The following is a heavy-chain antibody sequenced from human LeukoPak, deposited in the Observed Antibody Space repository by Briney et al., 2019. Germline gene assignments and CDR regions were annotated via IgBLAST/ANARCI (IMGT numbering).Heavy chain of an antibody. J-gene: IGHJ5*02. CDR3: ARLRGVNWFDP. CDR2: ISSSGATI. Sequence: PGGSLRLSCAASGFTFSLYEINWVRQAPGEGLEWVSYISSSGATIYYADSVKGRFTISRDNAKNSLYLQMNSLRAEDTAVYYCARLRGVNWFDPWGQGTLVTVSS. CDR1: GFTFSLYE. D-gene: IGHD2-8*01. V-gene: IGHV3-48*03.